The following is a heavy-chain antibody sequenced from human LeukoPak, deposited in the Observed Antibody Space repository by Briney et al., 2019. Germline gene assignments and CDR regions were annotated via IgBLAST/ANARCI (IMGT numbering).Heavy chain of an antibody. J-gene: IGHJ4*02. CDR3: ARVITFGGVIADPHKFDY. CDR2: IYYSGST. CDR1: GGSISSYY. D-gene: IGHD3-16*02. Sequence: SETLSHTCTVSGGSISSYYWSWIRQPPGKGLEWIGYIYYSGSTNYNPSLKSRVTISVDTSKNQFSLKLSSVTAADTAVYYCARVITFGGVIADPHKFDYWGQGTLVTVSS. V-gene: IGHV4-59*01.